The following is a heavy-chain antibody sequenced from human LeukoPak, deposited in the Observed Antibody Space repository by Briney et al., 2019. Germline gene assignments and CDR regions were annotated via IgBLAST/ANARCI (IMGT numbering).Heavy chain of an antibody. CDR2: INSDGSST. Sequence: PGGSLRLSCAASGFTFSSYWMHWVRQAPGKGLVWVSRINSDGSSTTYADSVKGRLTISRDNAKNTLHLQMNSLRAEDTAVYYCARAQSQYYYDTSGYSTVYYFDYWGQGTLVTVSS. CDR1: GFTFSSYW. D-gene: IGHD3-22*01. V-gene: IGHV3-74*03. CDR3: ARAQSQYYYDTSGYSTVYYFDY. J-gene: IGHJ4*02.